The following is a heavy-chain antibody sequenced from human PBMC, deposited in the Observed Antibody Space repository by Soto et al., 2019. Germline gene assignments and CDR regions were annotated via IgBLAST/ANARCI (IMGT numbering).Heavy chain of an antibody. CDR3: ARAYYGDMVLSSPALPRHGMDV. CDR2: ISYDGSNK. V-gene: IGHV3-30*03. D-gene: IGHD2-8*01. CDR1: GFTFSSYG. Sequence: GGSLRLSCAASGFTFSSYGMHWVRQAPGKGLEWVAVISYDGSNKYYADSVKGRFTISRDNSKNTVFLQLNRLRVEDTGVYYCARAYYGDMVLSSPALPRHGMDVWGPGTTVTVSS. J-gene: IGHJ6*02.